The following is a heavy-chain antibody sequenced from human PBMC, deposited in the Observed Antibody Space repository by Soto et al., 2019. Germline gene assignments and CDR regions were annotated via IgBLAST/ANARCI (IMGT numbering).Heavy chain of an antibody. Sequence: QVQLVESGGGVVKPGTSLRLSCTASGFTFSTTGMHWVRQAPGKGLEWVAVISYDGSKTYYADSVKGRLTIARDNSRGTVYLQMNRLRPEDTAVYYCAKDLRQGASGATVYGMDVWGQGTTVSVSS. CDR1: GFTFSTTG. CDR3: AKDLRQGASGATVYGMDV. CDR2: ISYDGSKT. D-gene: IGHD3-10*01. J-gene: IGHJ6*02. V-gene: IGHV3-30*18.